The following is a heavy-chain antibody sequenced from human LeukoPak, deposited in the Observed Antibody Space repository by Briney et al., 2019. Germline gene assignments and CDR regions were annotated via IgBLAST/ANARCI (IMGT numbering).Heavy chain of an antibody. CDR1: GGPFFGYY. V-gene: IGHV4-34*01. CDR3: ARRAGAPDFDV. D-gene: IGHD3-10*01. Sequence: SDTLSLTCTVSGGPFFGYYWTWIRQPPGKGLEWIGEITHSGGGNYNPSLKSRVTISVDSSQNRFSLKVLSVTAADTAVYYCARRAGAPDFDVWGLGTLVSVSS. CDR2: ITHSGGG. J-gene: IGHJ4*02.